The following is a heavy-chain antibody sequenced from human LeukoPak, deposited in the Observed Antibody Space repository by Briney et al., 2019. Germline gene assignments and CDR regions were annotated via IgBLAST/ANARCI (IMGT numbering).Heavy chain of an antibody. V-gene: IGHV4-61*02. J-gene: IGHJ5*02. Sequence: PSETLSLTCTVSGGSISSGSYYWSWIRQPAGKGLEWIGRIYTSGSTNYNPSLKSRVTISVDTSKNQFSLKLSSVTAADTAVYYCARDYYGSGGYGGHLMNWFDPWGQGTLVTVSS. D-gene: IGHD3-10*01. CDR1: GGSISSGSYY. CDR3: ARDYYGSGGYGGHLMNWFDP. CDR2: IYTSGST.